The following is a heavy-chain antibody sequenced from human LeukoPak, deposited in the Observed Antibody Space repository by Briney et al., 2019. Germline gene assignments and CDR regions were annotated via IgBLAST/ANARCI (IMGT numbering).Heavy chain of an antibody. D-gene: IGHD5-24*01. V-gene: IGHV3-64*01. Sequence: GGSLRLSCAASGFTFTNYAIYWVRQAPGKGLEYVSAVSSNGGSTYYANSVKGRFTISRDNAKNTLYLQMNSLRADDTAVYYCAREAPDGWFDPWGQGTLVTVSS. CDR2: VSSNGGST. CDR1: GFTFTNYA. CDR3: AREAPDGWFDP. J-gene: IGHJ5*02.